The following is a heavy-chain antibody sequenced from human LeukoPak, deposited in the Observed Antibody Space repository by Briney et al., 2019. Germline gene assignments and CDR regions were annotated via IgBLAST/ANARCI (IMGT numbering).Heavy chain of an antibody. Sequence: VGSLRLSCAASGFTFGDYAMHWVRQAPGKGLEWVSLISGDGGNTYYADSVKGRFTISRDNSKNSLYLQMNSLRTEDTALYYCAKGPNPYCSSTSCYAPWGQGTLVTVSS. CDR1: GFTFGDYA. J-gene: IGHJ5*02. V-gene: IGHV3-43*02. CDR2: ISGDGGNT. CDR3: AKGPNPYCSSTSCYAP. D-gene: IGHD2-2*01.